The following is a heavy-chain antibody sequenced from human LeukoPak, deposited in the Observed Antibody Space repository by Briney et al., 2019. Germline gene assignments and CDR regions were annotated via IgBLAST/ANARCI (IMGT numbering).Heavy chain of an antibody. CDR1: GGSISSYY. Sequence: SETLSLTCSVTGGSISSYYWGWIRQPPGKGLEWIGYIHYSGSTSYNPPLKSRVTISADTSKNQFSLNLSSATAADTAVYYCARDTVTKGWDYWGQGTLVTVSS. D-gene: IGHD4-17*01. V-gene: IGHV4-59*01. J-gene: IGHJ4*02. CDR3: ARDTVTKGWDY. CDR2: IHYSGST.